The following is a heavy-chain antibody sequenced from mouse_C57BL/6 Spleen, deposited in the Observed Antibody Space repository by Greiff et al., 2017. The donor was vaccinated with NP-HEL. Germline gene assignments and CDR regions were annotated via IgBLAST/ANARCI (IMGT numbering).Heavy chain of an antibody. D-gene: IGHD2-2*01. Sequence: QVQLQQSGAELVKPGASVKISCKASGYAFSSYWMNWVKQRPGKGLEWIGQIYPGDGDTNYNGKFKGKATLTADKSSSTAYMQLSSLTSEDSAVYFCAIGMVTSYYAMDYWGQGTSVTVSS. CDR3: AIGMVTSYYAMDY. V-gene: IGHV1-80*01. CDR2: IYPGDGDT. J-gene: IGHJ4*01. CDR1: GYAFSSYW.